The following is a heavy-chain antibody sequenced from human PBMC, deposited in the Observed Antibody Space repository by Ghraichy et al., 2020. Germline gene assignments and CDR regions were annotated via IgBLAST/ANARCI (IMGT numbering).Heavy chain of an antibody. CDR2: ISSPSTTI. V-gene: IGHV3-48*02. CDR3: ASGSTGNYNYYFDY. Sequence: GGSLRLSCAASGLGLSSYTMNWVRQAPGKGLEWVSYISSPSTTIYYADSVKGRFTISRDHAKNSLYLQMNSLRDEDTAVYYCASGSTGNYNYYFDYWGQGTLVTVSS. J-gene: IGHJ4*02. CDR1: GLGLSSYT. D-gene: IGHD5-24*01.